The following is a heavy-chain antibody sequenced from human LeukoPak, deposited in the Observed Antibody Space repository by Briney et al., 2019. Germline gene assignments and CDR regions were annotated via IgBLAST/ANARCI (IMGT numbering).Heavy chain of an antibody. D-gene: IGHD3-16*01. J-gene: IGHJ4*02. V-gene: IGHV3-74*01. CDR2: INSDGSST. Sequence: GGSLRLSCAASGFTFSSYWMHWVRQAPGKGLVWVSRINSDGSSTSYADSVKGRSTISRDNAKNTLYLQMNSLRAEDTAVYYCARVGGLEDYFDYWGQGTLVTVSS. CDR3: ARVGGLEDYFDY. CDR1: GFTFSSYW.